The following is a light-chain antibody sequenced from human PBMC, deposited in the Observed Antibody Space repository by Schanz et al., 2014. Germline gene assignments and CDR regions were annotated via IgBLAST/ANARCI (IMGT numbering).Light chain of an antibody. CDR2: DVN. CDR1: SSDIGGRAY. V-gene: IGLV2-14*01. Sequence: QSALTQPASVSGSPGQSITISCTGTSSDIGGRAYVSWYQQRPGKAPQLILYDVNSRPSGVSNRFSGSKSGNTASLTISGLQAEDEADYHCSSHTAITPAVVFGGGTLLTVL. J-gene: IGLJ2*01. CDR3: SSHTAITPAVV.